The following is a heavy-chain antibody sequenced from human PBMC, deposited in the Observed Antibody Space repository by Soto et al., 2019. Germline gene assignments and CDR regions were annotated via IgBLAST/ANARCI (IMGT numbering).Heavy chain of an antibody. Sequence: XXSLSLCCAASGFTFRKYAMRWIRQAPGKGLECVSTIRETGNTYYADSVRGRFATSRDNSENTLYLQMSSLRAEDTAVYYCAKQQMGVIRALDYWGQGTLVTVSS. CDR1: GFTFRKYA. V-gene: IGHV3-23*01. CDR2: IRETGNT. CDR3: AKQQMGVIRALDY. J-gene: IGHJ4*02. D-gene: IGHD1-26*01.